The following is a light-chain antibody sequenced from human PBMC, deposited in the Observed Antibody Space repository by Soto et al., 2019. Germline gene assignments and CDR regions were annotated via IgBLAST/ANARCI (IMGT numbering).Light chain of an antibody. Sequence: DIELTQSPSSLSASVGDRVTITCRTSHSFSRFLNWYQQRPGQAPKLLIYAASTLQSGVPSKFSGSGSGTDFTLTISSLQLEDFATYYCQQSFHTPLTFGQGTRLEIK. J-gene: IGKJ5*01. CDR2: AAS. CDR3: QQSFHTPLT. V-gene: IGKV1-39*01. CDR1: HSFSRF.